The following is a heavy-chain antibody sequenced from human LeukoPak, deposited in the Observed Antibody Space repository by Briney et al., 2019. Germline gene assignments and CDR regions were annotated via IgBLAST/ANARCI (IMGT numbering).Heavy chain of an antibody. J-gene: IGHJ3*02. CDR1: GFTFSSYS. CDR3: ASIGYRMLDAFDI. D-gene: IGHD2-15*01. Sequence: GGSLRLSCAASGFTFSSYSMNWVRQAPGKGLEWVSSISSSSSYIYYADSVKGRFTISRDNAKNSLYLQMNSLRAEDTAVCYCASIGYRMLDAFDIWGQGTMVTVSS. CDR2: ISSSSSYI. V-gene: IGHV3-21*01.